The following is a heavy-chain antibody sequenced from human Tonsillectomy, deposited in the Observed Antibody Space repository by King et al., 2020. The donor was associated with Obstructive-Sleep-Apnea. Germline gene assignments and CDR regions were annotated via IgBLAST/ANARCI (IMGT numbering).Heavy chain of an antibody. CDR2: IYSSGSS. V-gene: IGHV4-30-4*07. CDR1: GGSISSGGYS. CDR3: AREYCSGGSCSLDY. Sequence: QLQESGPGLVRPSQTLSPTCAVSGGSISSGGYSWSWIRQPPGKGLEWIGYIYSSGSSYYNPSLKSRVTISVDTSKNQFSLKLSSVTAADTAVYYCAREYCSGGSCSLDYWGQGTLVTVSS. J-gene: IGHJ4*02. D-gene: IGHD2-15*01.